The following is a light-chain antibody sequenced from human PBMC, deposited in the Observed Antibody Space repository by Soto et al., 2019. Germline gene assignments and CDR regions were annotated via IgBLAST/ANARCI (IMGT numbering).Light chain of an antibody. V-gene: IGKV3-15*01. J-gene: IGKJ1*01. CDR1: QSISSSY. Sequence: EIVLTQSPVTLSLSPGERGTLSCRASQSISSSYLAWYQQKPGQAPRLLIYGASTRATGIPARFSGSGSGTEFTLTISSLQPEDIAAYYCQQYDNRPPFTFGQGTKVDIK. CDR2: GAS. CDR3: QQYDNRPPFT.